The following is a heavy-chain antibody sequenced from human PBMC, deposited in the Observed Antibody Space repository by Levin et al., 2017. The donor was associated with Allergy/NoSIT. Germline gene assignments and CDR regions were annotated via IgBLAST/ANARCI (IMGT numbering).Heavy chain of an antibody. V-gene: IGHV4-39*01. D-gene: IGHD3-10*01. J-gene: IGHJ4*02. CDR1: GDSISSSNYY. CDR2: IYYNGNT. CDR3: AGPSLVRGESDY. Sequence: SETLSLTCTVSGDSISSSNYYWGWIRQPPGKGLEWIGSIYYNGNTYYNPSLKSRITISIDASKNQFSLTLSSVTAADTAVYYCAGPSLVRGESDYWGQGTLVTVSS.